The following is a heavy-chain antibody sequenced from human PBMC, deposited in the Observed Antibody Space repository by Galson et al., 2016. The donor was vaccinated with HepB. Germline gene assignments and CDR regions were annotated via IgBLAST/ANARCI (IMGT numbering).Heavy chain of an antibody. CDR2: ISNNGIGT. J-gene: IGHJ4*02. V-gene: IGHV3-64D*09. Sequence: SLRLSCAASGFTFSGHAMHWVRQAPGKGLEYVSAISNNGIGTYYADSVKGRFTISRDNSKNTLYLQMTSLRAEDTAVYYCVKGGYYYDSSGHDYWGQGTLVTVSS. CDR3: VKGGYYYDSSGHDY. D-gene: IGHD3-22*01. CDR1: GFTFSGHA.